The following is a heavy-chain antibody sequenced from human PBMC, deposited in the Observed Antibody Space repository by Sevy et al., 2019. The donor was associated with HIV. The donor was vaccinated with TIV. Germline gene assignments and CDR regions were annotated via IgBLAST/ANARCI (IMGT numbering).Heavy chain of an antibody. V-gene: IGHV3-30*18. J-gene: IGHJ6*02. CDR3: ANSRGRYEGSSWLYYYYIMDV. CDR2: ISNDGSDK. Sequence: GETLKISCVAAGFSFSRHGMHWARQAPGKGLEWVAVISNDGSDKEYAESVKGRFTVSRDNSKDTVYLQMNSLRLDDTAVYYCANSRGRYEGSSWLYYYYIMDVWGQGTTVTVSS. D-gene: IGHD2-2*01. CDR1: GFSFSRHG.